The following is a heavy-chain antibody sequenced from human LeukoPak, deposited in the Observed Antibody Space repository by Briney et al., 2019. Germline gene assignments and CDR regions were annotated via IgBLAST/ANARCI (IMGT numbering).Heavy chain of an antibody. CDR3: ARDRGSGSYSNAFDI. Sequence: GGSLRLSCAASGFTFSSYSMNWVRQAPGKGLEWVSSISSSSSYIYYADSVKGRFTISRDNAKNSLYLQMNSLRAEDTAVYYCARDRGSGSYSNAFDIWGQGTMVTVSS. CDR2: ISSSSSYI. V-gene: IGHV3-21*01. J-gene: IGHJ3*02. D-gene: IGHD1-26*01. CDR1: GFTFSSYS.